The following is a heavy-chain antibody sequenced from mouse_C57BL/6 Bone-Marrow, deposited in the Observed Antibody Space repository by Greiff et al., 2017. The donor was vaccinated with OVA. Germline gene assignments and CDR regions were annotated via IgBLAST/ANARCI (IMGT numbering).Heavy chain of an antibody. CDR3: ARSGGNYMAWFAY. J-gene: IGHJ3*01. CDR2: IYPGSGST. Sequence: QVQLQQPGAELVKPGASVKMSCKASGYTYTSYWITWVKQRPGQGLEWIGDIYPGSGSTNYNEKFKSKATLTVDTSSSTAYMQLSSLTSEDSAVYYCARSGGNYMAWFAYWGQGTLVTDSA. D-gene: IGHD2-1*01. V-gene: IGHV1-55*01. CDR1: GYTYTSYW.